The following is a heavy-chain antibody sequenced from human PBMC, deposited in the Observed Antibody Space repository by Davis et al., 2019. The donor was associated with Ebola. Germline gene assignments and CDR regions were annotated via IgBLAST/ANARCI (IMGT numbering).Heavy chain of an antibody. J-gene: IGHJ3*02. D-gene: IGHD1-26*01. V-gene: IGHV4-34*01. CDR3: GRRRVGGGAFDI. CDR2: INHSGST. Sequence: MPGGSLRLSCAVYGGSFSGYYWSWIRQPPGKGLEWIGEINHSGSTNYNASLKSRVTISVDTSKNQFSLKLSSVTAADTAAYYCGRRRVGGGAFDIWGQGTMVTVSS. CDR1: GGSFSGYY.